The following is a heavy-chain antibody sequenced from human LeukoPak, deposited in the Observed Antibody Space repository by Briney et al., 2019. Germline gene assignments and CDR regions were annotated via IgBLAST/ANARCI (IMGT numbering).Heavy chain of an antibody. Sequence: SETLSLTCPVYGGSLSSHYWSWIRQPPGKGLEWIGYIYYSGSTNYNPSLKSRVTMSVDTSKNQFSLKLTSVTAADTAVYYCGRSFRTAGIHAYYMDVWGKGTTVTVSS. J-gene: IGHJ6*03. CDR1: GGSLSSHY. V-gene: IGHV4-59*11. D-gene: IGHD6-13*01. CDR3: GRSFRTAGIHAYYMDV. CDR2: IYYSGST.